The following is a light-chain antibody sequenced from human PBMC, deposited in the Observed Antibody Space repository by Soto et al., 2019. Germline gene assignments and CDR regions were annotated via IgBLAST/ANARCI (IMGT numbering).Light chain of an antibody. Sequence: AIQMTQSPSSLSASVGDRVTISCRASQAISNDLGWFQQKPGKAPLLLIYEAYTLQSGVPSRFSGSRSGTDFTLTFCSLQPEDFATYYCLQDYNYPRTFGQGTKVDIK. CDR1: QAISND. J-gene: IGKJ1*01. V-gene: IGKV1-6*01. CDR2: EAY. CDR3: LQDYNYPRT.